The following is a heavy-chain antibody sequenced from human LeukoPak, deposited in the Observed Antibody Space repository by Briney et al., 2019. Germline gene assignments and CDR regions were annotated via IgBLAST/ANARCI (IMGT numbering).Heavy chain of an antibody. CDR1: GFTFSSYE. CDR2: ISSSGGTI. Sequence: GGSLRLSCAASGFTFSSYEMNWVRQAPGKGLEWVSYISSSGGTIYYADSVKGRFTISRDNAKNSLYLQMNTLRAEDTAVYYCAELGITMIGGVWGKGTTVTISS. J-gene: IGHJ6*04. CDR3: AELGITMIGGV. D-gene: IGHD3-10*02. V-gene: IGHV3-48*03.